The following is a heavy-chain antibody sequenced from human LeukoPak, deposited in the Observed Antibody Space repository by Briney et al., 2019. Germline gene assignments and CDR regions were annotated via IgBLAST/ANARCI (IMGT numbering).Heavy chain of an antibody. CDR3: AKDRSSAFDI. J-gene: IGHJ3*02. CDR2: ISGSGGST. CDR1: GFTFSSYA. V-gene: IGHV3-23*01. Sequence: GGSLRLSCAASGFTFSSYAMSWVRQAPGKGLKWVSAISGSGGSTYYADSVKGRFTLSRDNSKNTLYLQMNSLRAEDTAVYYCAKDRSSAFDIWGQGTMVTVSS.